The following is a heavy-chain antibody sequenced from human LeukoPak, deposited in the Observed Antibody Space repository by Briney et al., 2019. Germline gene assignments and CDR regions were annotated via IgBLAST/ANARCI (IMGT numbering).Heavy chain of an antibody. Sequence: ASVKVSCKASGFTFTSSAMQWVRQARGQRLAWIGWIVVGSGNTNYAQKFQERVTITRDMSTSTAYMELSSLRSEDTAVYYCAAHFDYYDSSGYNDYWGQGTLVTVSS. V-gene: IGHV1-58*02. J-gene: IGHJ4*02. CDR1: GFTFTSSA. CDR3: AAHFDYYDSSGYNDY. CDR2: IVVGSGNT. D-gene: IGHD3-22*01.